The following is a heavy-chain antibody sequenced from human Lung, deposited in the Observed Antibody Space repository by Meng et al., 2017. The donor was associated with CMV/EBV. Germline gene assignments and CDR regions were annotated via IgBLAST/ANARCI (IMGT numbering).Heavy chain of an antibody. D-gene: IGHD3-10*01. CDR3: ARDPLWFGVNYYYGMDV. V-gene: IGHV3-48*03. CDR1: GFNFSSYE. Sequence: GESLKISCAASGFNFSSYEMNWVRQAPGKGLEWVSYISSNGSTIYYADSVKGRFTISRDNAKNSLYLQMNSLRAEDTAVYYCARDPLWFGVNYYYGMDVWGQGTTVTVSS. CDR2: ISSNGSTI. J-gene: IGHJ6*02.